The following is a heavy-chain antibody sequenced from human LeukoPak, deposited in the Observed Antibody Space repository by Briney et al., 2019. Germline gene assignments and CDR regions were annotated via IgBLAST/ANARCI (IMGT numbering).Heavy chain of an antibody. J-gene: IGHJ4*02. CDR2: IYYSGST. V-gene: IGHV4-59*01. CDR1: GGSMSTYY. CDR3: ARGTHSSSPIPLDY. D-gene: IGHD6-19*01. Sequence: SETLSLTCTVSGGSMSTYYWSWIRQTPGKGLEWIGYIYYSGSTNYNPSLKSRVTISVDTSKNQFSLKVNSVPAAETAVYYCARGTHSSSPIPLDYWGQGTLVTVSS.